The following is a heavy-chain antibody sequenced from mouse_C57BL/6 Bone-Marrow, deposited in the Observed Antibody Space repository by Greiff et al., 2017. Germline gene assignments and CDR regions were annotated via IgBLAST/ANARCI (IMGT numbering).Heavy chain of an antibody. CDR1: GFTFSSYA. J-gene: IGHJ1*03. CDR3: TRDEDYYGSSYYWYFDV. V-gene: IGHV5-9-1*02. D-gene: IGHD1-1*01. Sequence: EVQLVESGEGLVKPGGSLKLSCAASGFTFSSYAMSWVRQTPEKRLEWVAYISSGGDYIYYADTVKGRFTISRDNARNTLYLQMSSVKSEDTAMYYCTRDEDYYGSSYYWYFDVWGTGTTVTVSS. CDR2: ISSGGDYI.